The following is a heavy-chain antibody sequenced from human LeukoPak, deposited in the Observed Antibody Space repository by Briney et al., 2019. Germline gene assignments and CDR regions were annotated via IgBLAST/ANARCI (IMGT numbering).Heavy chain of an antibody. Sequence: SEALSLTCTVSGASISNYYWSWIRQPPGKGREWIGYIYYSGSTYYNPSLKSRVTISVDTSKNQFSLKLSSVTAADTAVYYCARENTVTRGFDYWGQGTLVTVSS. CDR1: GASISNYY. CDR2: IYYSGST. CDR3: ARENTVTRGFDY. D-gene: IGHD4-17*01. V-gene: IGHV4-59*01. J-gene: IGHJ4*02.